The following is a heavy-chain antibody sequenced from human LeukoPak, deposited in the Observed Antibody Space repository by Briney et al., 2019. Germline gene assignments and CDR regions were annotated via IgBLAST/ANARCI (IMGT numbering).Heavy chain of an antibody. CDR2: IIPIFGTA. CDR1: GYTFKTYG. CDR3: ARGRINDILTGYYAYYFDY. J-gene: IGHJ4*02. V-gene: IGHV1-69*13. D-gene: IGHD3-9*01. Sequence: GASVKVSCKTSGYTFKTYGITWVRQAPGQGLEWMGGIIPIFGTANYAQKFQGRVTITADESTSTAYMELSSLRSEDTAVYYCARGRINDILTGYYAYYFDYWGQGTLVTVSS.